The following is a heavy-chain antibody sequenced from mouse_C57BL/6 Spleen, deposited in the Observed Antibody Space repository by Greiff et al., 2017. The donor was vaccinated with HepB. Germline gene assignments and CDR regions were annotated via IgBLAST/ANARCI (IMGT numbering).Heavy chain of an antibody. D-gene: IGHD1-1*01. V-gene: IGHV5-17*01. CDR2: ISSGSSTI. J-gene: IGHJ3*01. CDR3: ARRALITTVAEFAY. CDR1: GFTFSDYG. Sequence: EVKVVESGGGLVKPGGSLKLSCAASGFTFSDYGMHWVRQAPEKGLEWVAYISSGSSTIYYADTVKGRFTISRDNAKNTLFLQMTSLRSEDTAMYYCARRALITTVAEFAYWGQGTLVTVSA.